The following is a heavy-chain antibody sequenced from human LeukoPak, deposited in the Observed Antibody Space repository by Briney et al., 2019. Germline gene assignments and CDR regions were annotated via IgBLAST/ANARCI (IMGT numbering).Heavy chain of an antibody. J-gene: IGHJ4*02. V-gene: IGHV3-66*01. Sequence: GRSLRLSCAASGFTVSSNYMSWVRQAPGKGLEGVAVIYSGGSTYYADSVKGRFTISRDNYKNTLYLQMNSLRAEDTAVYYCARMGFDYWGQGTLVTVSS. CDR1: GFTVSSNY. D-gene: IGHD3-16*01. CDR3: ARMGFDY. CDR2: IYSGGST.